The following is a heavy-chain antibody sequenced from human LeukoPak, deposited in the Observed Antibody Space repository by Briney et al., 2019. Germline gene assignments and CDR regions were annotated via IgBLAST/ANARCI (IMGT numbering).Heavy chain of an antibody. CDR3: AKDRAFAPEIDY. V-gene: IGHV3-30*18. CDR2: ISDDGSDK. Sequence: GRSLRLSCAASGFTFSSYGMHWVRQAPGKGLEWLAVISDDGSDKYYADSVKGRFTISRDNSKNTLYLQMNSLRVEDTAVYYCAKDRAFAPEIDYWGPGTLVTVSS. J-gene: IGHJ4*02. CDR1: GFTFSSYG.